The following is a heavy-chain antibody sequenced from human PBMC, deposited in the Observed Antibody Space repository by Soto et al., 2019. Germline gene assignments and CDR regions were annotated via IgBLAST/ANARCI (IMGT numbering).Heavy chain of an antibody. Sequence: SETLSLTCAVYGGSFSGYYWSWIRQPPGKGLEWIGEINHSGSTNYNPSLKSRVTISVDTSKNQFSLKLSSVTAADTAVYYCARGRLYGSGSYYYWGQGTLVTVSS. CDR1: GGSFSGYY. J-gene: IGHJ4*02. CDR2: INHSGST. D-gene: IGHD3-10*01. CDR3: ARGRLYGSGSYYY. V-gene: IGHV4-34*01.